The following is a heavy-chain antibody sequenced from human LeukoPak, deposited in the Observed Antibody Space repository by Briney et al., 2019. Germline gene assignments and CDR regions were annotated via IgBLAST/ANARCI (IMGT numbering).Heavy chain of an antibody. V-gene: IGHV3-48*02. D-gene: IGHD1-26*01. Sequence: GGSLRLSCAASGFTFTTYTMNWVRQAPGKGLEWVSYISSTSGAIYYADSVKGRFTISRDNAKNSLYLQMNSLRDEDTAVYYCARDRVGATGGLLDYWGQGTLVTVSS. J-gene: IGHJ4*02. CDR3: ARDRVGATGGLLDY. CDR2: ISSTSGAI. CDR1: GFTFTTYT.